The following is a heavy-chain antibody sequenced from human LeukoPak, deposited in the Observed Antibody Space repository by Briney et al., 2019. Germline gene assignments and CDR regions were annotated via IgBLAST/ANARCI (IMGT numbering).Heavy chain of an antibody. Sequence: SETLSLTCTVSGGSISSYYWSWIRQPPGKGLEWIGYIYYSGSTNYNPSLKSRVTISVDTSKNQFSLKLSSVTAADTAVYYCARHMTTVTTPANDAFDIWGQGTMVTVSS. V-gene: IGHV4-59*01. CDR3: ARHMTTVTTPANDAFDI. J-gene: IGHJ3*02. CDR2: IYYSGST. CDR1: GGSISSYY. D-gene: IGHD4-17*01.